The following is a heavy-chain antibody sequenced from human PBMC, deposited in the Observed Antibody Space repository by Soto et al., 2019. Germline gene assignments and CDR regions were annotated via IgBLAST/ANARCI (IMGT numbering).Heavy chain of an antibody. D-gene: IGHD3-3*01. CDR2: INPSGGST. CDR3: ARDWFWIDY. J-gene: IGHJ4*02. CDR1: GYTFTSYF. V-gene: IGHV1-46*01. Sequence: ASVKVSCKASGYTFTSYFMHWVRQAPGQGLEWMGIINPSGGSTIYAQKFQGRVTMTRDTSASTAYMELRSLRSDDTAVYYCARDWFWIDYWGQGTLVTVSS.